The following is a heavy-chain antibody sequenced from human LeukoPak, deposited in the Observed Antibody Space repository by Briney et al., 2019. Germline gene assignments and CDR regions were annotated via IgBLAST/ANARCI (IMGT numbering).Heavy chain of an antibody. Sequence: GGSLRLSCAASGFTYSSYSMNWVRQAPGKGLEWVSSISSSSSYIYYADSVKGRFTISRDNAKNSLYLQMNSLRAEDTAVYYCARDHVDDSSGYFRGAFDIWGQGTMVTVSS. CDR2: ISSSSSYI. V-gene: IGHV3-21*01. CDR3: ARDHVDDSSGYFRGAFDI. D-gene: IGHD3-22*01. CDR1: GFTYSSYS. J-gene: IGHJ3*02.